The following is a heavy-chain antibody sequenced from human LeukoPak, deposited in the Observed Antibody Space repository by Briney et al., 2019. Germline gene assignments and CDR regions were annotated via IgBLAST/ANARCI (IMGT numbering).Heavy chain of an antibody. V-gene: IGHV4-34*01. CDR3: ARGGYDILTGYFDY. CDR2: INHSGST. J-gene: IGHJ4*02. Sequence: SETLSLTCAVYGGSFSGYYWSWIRQPPGKGLEWIGEINHSGSTNYNPSLKSRVTISVDTSKNQFPLKLSSVTAADTAVYYCARGGYDILTGYFDYWGQGTLVTVSS. CDR1: GGSFSGYY. D-gene: IGHD3-9*01.